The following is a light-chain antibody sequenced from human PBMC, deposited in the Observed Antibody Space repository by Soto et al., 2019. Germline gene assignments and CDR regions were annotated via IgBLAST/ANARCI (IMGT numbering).Light chain of an antibody. Sequence: EIVLTQSPGTLSLSPGERATLSCRASQRVSGGFLAWYQQKPGLAPRLILYDTSFRATGIPDRFSGGGSGTNFTLSISKVEPEDFAVYYCQQYGRPPRATFGQGTRLEIK. CDR1: QRVSGGF. J-gene: IGKJ5*01. CDR3: QQYGRPPRAT. V-gene: IGKV3D-20*01. CDR2: DTS.